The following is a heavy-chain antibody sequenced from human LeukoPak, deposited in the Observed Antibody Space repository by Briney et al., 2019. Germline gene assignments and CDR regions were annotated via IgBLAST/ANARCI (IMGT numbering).Heavy chain of an antibody. D-gene: IGHD2-2*01. CDR2: IYWNDDK. Sequence: QTLSLTCTVSGGSISSGDYYWSWIRQPPGKALEWLALIYWNDDKRYSPSLKSRLTITKDTSKNQVVLTMTNMDPVDTATYYCAHSMGTSCKALDYWGQGTLVTVSS. V-gene: IGHV2-5*01. CDR1: GGSISSGDYY. J-gene: IGHJ4*02. CDR3: AHSMGTSCKALDY.